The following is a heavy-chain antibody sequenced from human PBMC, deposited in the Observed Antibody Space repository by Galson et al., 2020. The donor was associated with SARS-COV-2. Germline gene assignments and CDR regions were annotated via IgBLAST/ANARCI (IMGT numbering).Heavy chain of an antibody. V-gene: IGHV3-11*01. J-gene: IGHJ5*02. CDR3: ARESWGSLGP. Sequence: GGSLRLSCAASGFIFSDAHMTWIRQAPGKGLEWISYIKNGGDTIYYADSVKGRFTMSRDNANNLLYLQMNSLRVEDTAMYYCARESWGSLGPWGQGTLVTVST. D-gene: IGHD3-16*01. CDR2: IKNGGDTI. CDR1: GFIFSDAH.